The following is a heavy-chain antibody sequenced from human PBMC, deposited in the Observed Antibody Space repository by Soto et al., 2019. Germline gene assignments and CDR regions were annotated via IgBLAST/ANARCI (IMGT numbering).Heavy chain of an antibody. Sequence: QITLKESSPALVKPTQTLTLTCSFSGFSLSTSAVGVGWIRQPPGKALEWLALIYWDGDKRYSPSLKSRLTITKDTSKNQVVLTMTNMEPVDTATYFCVHSRGSPQYYYYYSLDVWGQGTTVTVSS. CDR2: IYWDGDK. J-gene: IGHJ6*02. CDR1: GFSLSTSAVG. V-gene: IGHV2-5*02. D-gene: IGHD1-26*01. CDR3: VHSRGSPQYYYYYSLDV.